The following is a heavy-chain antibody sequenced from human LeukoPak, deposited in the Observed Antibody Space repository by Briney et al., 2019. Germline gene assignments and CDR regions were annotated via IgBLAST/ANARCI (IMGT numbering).Heavy chain of an antibody. J-gene: IGHJ6*02. Sequence: GGSLRLSCAASGFTFKSYALNWVRQTPERGLEWVAAIGASGGRTCYADAVEGRFTISRDNSRNMIYLQMNSLRAEDTALYYCTRGVVVATHYFYGMGVWGQGTTVIVS. D-gene: IGHD2-15*01. CDR3: TRGVVVATHYFYGMGV. CDR1: GFTFKSYA. CDR2: IGASGGRT. V-gene: IGHV3-23*01.